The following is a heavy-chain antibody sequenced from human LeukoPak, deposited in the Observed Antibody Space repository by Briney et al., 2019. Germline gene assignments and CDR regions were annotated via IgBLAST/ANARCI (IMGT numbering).Heavy chain of an antibody. CDR3: ARVRSSGWYLVYYFDY. Sequence: GASVKVSCKASGYTFTGYYMYWVRQAPGQGLEWMGWINPNSGGTNYAQKFQGRVTMTRDTSISTAYMELSRLRSDDTAVYYCARVRSSGWYLVYYFDYWGQGTLVTVSS. CDR1: GYTFTGYY. J-gene: IGHJ4*02. V-gene: IGHV1-2*02. CDR2: INPNSGGT. D-gene: IGHD6-19*01.